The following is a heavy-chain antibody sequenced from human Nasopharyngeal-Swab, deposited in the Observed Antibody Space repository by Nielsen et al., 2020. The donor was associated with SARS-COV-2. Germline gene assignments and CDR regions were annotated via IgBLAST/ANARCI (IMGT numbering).Heavy chain of an antibody. CDR1: GYTFTSYF. J-gene: IGHJ6*03. V-gene: IGHV1-18*01. Sequence: SVKVSCKASGYTFTSYFIIWVRQAPGQGLEWMGWISAYNGNTNYAQKLQGRVTMTTDTSTSTAYMELRSLRSDDTAVYYCARSLGNSGYYYMDVWGRGTTVTVSS. CDR3: ARSLGNSGYYYMDV. D-gene: IGHD1-26*01. CDR2: ISAYNGNT.